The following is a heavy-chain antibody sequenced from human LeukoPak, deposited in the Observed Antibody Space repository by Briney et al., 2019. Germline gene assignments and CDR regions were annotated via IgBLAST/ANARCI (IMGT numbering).Heavy chain of an antibody. CDR2: ISGSGGST. D-gene: IGHD2-2*01. Sequence: PGGSLRLSRAASGFTFSSYAMSWVRQAPGKGLEWVSAISGSGGSTYYADSVKGRFTISRDNSKNTLYLQMNSLRAEDTAVYYCAKDPVVVGTFDYWGQGTLVTVSS. V-gene: IGHV3-23*01. CDR3: AKDPVVVGTFDY. CDR1: GFTFSSYA. J-gene: IGHJ4*02.